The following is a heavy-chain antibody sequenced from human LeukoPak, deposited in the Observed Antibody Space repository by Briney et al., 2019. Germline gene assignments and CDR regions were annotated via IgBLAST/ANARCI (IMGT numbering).Heavy chain of an antibody. V-gene: IGHV3-30*18. D-gene: IGHD3-10*02. CDR1: RFTFSSYG. CDR3: AKVSGGLFGEYYFDY. Sequence: GGSLRLSCAASRFTFSSYGMHWVRQAPGMGLEWVAVISYDGSNKYYADSVKGRFTISRDNSKNTLYLQMNSLRAEDTAVYYCAKVSGGLFGEYYFDYWGQGTLVTVSS. CDR2: ISYDGSNK. J-gene: IGHJ4*02.